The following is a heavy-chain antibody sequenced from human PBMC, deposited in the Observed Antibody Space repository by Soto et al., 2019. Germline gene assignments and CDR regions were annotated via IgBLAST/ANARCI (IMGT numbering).Heavy chain of an antibody. CDR1: GFTFSGSA. CDR2: IRSKANIYAT. CDR3: TRPSLAYCGGDCSYYWYFDL. D-gene: IGHD2-21*02. V-gene: IGHV3-73*02. J-gene: IGHJ2*01. Sequence: EVQLVESGGGLVQPGGSLKLSCAASGFTFSGSAMHWVRQASGKGLEWVGRIRSKANIYATAYAASVKGRFAISRDDSKNTAYLQMNSLKTEDTAVYYCTRPSLAYCGGDCSYYWYFDLWGRGTLVTVSS.